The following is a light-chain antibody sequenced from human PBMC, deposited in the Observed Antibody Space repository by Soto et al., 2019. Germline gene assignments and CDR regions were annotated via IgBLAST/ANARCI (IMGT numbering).Light chain of an antibody. CDR2: GAS. CDR3: QQYVTSPRT. V-gene: IGKV3-20*01. CDR1: QSGRATY. J-gene: IGKJ1*01. Sequence: EVVLTQSPDTQSLSPGETATLSCRASQSGRATYVAWYQQRPGQAPRLLIYGASFRATGIPARFSGRGSGTDFTLSISRLEPEDFAVYYCQQYVTSPRTFGQGTKVEIK.